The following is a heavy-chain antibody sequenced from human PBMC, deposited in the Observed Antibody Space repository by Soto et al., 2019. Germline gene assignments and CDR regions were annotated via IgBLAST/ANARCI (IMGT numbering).Heavy chain of an antibody. CDR2: NYYSGTT. Sequence: PSETLSLTCTVSGGSISSSSYYWGWIRQPPGKGLEWIGSNYYSGTTYYNPSLKSRVTISVDTSKNQFSLKLSSVTAADTAVYYCARHRGYYDILTGYYTELNFDYWGQGTLVTVSS. CDR1: GGSISSSSYY. D-gene: IGHD3-9*01. CDR3: ARHRGYYDILTGYYTELNFDY. J-gene: IGHJ4*02. V-gene: IGHV4-39*01.